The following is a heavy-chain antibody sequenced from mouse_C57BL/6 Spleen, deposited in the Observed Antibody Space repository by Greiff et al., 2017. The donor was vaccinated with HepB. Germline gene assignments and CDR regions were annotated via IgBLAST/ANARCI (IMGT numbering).Heavy chain of an antibody. CDR1: GYTFTNYW. Sequence: QVQLQQSGAELVRPGTSVKMSCKASGYTFTNYWIGWAKQRPGHGLEWIGDIYPGGGYTNYNEKFKGKATLTADKSSSTAYMQFSSLTSEDSAIYYCARSDDYDGGYFDVWGTGTTVTVSS. CDR2: IYPGGGYT. V-gene: IGHV1-63*01. D-gene: IGHD2-4*01. J-gene: IGHJ1*03. CDR3: ARSDDYDGGYFDV.